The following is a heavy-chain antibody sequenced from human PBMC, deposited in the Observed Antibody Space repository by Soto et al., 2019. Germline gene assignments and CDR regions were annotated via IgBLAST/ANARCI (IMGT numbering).Heavy chain of an antibody. CDR1: GDSISGYY. CDR3: ATRPPGDTWVPYFDY. D-gene: IGHD3-10*01. Sequence: SETMSLTCTVSGDSISGYYWSWIRQPPGKGLEWIGYIFGSGTTNYESSLKSRVIISLDTSKNQFSLKLTSVTAGDSAIYYCATRPPGDTWVPYFDYWGQGILVTVSS. J-gene: IGHJ4*02. CDR2: IFGSGTT. V-gene: IGHV4-59*01.